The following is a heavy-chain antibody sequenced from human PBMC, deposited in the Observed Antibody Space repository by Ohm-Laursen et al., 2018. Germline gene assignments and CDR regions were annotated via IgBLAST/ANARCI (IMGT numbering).Heavy chain of an antibody. V-gene: IGHV3-23*03. CDR3: ASALTVTRRLDAFDI. D-gene: IGHD4-11*01. Sequence: SLRLSCTASGFTFSSYAMSWVRQAPGKGLEWVSVIYSGGSIYYADSVKGRFTISRDNSKNTLHLQMNSLRVEDTAVYYCASALTVTRRLDAFDIWGQGTMVTVS. CDR2: IYSGGSI. CDR1: GFTFSSYA. J-gene: IGHJ3*02.